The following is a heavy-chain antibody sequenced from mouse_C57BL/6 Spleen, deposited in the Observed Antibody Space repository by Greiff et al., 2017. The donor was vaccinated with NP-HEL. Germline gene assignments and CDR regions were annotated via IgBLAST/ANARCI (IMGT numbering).Heavy chain of an antibody. Sequence: VQLKESGGGLVQPGGSMKLSCAASGFTFSDAWMDWVRQSPEKGLEWVAEIRNKANNPATYYAESVKGRFTISRDDYTSSVYLQMNSLRAEDTCIYYCTRSYDCYPYAMDYWGQGTSVTVSS. CDR2: IRNKANNPAT. D-gene: IGHD2-3*01. CDR3: TRSYDCYPYAMDY. J-gene: IGHJ4*01. V-gene: IGHV6-6*01. CDR1: GFTFSDAW.